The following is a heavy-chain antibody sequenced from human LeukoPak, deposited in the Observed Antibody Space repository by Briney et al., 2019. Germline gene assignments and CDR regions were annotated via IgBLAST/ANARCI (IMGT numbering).Heavy chain of an antibody. CDR3: ARDNVAVAGGRYFDL. CDR1: GGSISSYY. V-gene: IGHV4-59*01. CDR2: MYYSGST. Sequence: PSETLSLTCTVSGGSISSYYWSWIRQPPGKGLEWIGYMYYSGSTNYNPSLKSRVTISVDTSKNQFSLKLSSVTAADTAVYYCARDNVAVAGGRYFDLWGRGTLVTVSS. D-gene: IGHD6-19*01. J-gene: IGHJ2*01.